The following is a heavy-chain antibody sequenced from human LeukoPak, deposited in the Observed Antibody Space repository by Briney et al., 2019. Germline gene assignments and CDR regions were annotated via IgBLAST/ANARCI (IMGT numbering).Heavy chain of an antibody. Sequence: GGSLRLSCAASGFTFKTYSMNWVRQAPGKGLEWVSYISSSSSTIYYADSVKGRFTISRDNAKNSLYLQMDSLRAEDTAVYYCAGTNYYASSGYYSSFDYWGQGTLVTVSS. CDR1: GFTFKTYS. CDR3: AGTNYYASSGYYSSFDY. D-gene: IGHD3-22*01. V-gene: IGHV3-48*01. J-gene: IGHJ4*02. CDR2: ISSSSSTI.